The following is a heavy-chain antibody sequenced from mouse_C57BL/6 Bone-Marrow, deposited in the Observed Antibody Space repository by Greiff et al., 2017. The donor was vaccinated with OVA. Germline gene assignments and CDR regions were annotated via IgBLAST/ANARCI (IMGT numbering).Heavy chain of an antibody. V-gene: IGHV5-2*01. J-gene: IGHJ4*01. D-gene: IGHD1-1*01. CDR3: ARVGYYGSSYEGYAMDY. Sequence: EVQVVESGGGLVQPGESLKLSCESNEYEFPSHDMSWVRKTPEKRLELVAAINSDGGSTYYPDTMERRFIISRDNTKKTLYLQMSSLRSEDTALYYCARVGYYGSSYEGYAMDYWGQGTSVTVSS. CDR1: EYEFPSHD. CDR2: INSDGGST.